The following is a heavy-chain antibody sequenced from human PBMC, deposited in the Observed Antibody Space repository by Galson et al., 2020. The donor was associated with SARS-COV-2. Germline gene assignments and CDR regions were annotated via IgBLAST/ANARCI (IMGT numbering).Heavy chain of an antibody. V-gene: IGHV5-51*01. CDR1: GYSFTSYW. Sequence: GESLKISCTGSGYSFTSYWIGWVRQMPGKGLEWMGIIYPGDSDTRYSPSFQGQVNIPADKSISTAYLQWSSLKASDTAMYYCARRSSYCSSTSGYHYYYYRDVWGKGTTVTVSS. CDR3: ARRSSYCSSTSGYHYYYYRDV. J-gene: IGHJ6*03. D-gene: IGHD2-2*01. CDR2: IYPGDSDT.